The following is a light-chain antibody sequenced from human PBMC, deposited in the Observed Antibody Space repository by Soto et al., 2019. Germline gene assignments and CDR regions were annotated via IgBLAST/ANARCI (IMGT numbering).Light chain of an antibody. J-gene: IGKJ4*01. CDR2: GAS. Sequence: EIVLTQSPGTLSLSPGERATLSCRASQSVSSSYLAWYQQKSGQAPRLLIYGASNRATGIPDRFSGSGSGTEFTLTISSLQSEDFAVYYCQQYNSWPLTVGGGTKVDIK. V-gene: IGKV3-20*01. CDR1: QSVSSSY. CDR3: QQYNSWPLT.